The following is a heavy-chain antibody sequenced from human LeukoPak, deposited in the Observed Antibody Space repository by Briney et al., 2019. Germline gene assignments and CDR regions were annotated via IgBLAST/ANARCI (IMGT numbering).Heavy chain of an antibody. V-gene: IGHV5-51*01. CDR3: ARRVDSGFSFDF. CDR1: GYSFTSNW. Sequence: GESLRISCKGSGYSFTSNWISWVRQMPGKGLEWMGIIYAGDSDTRYSPSFQGQVTISADRSISTAYLQWSSLKASDTAMYYCARRVDSGFSFDFWGQGTLVTVSS. J-gene: IGHJ4*02. CDR2: IYAGDSDT. D-gene: IGHD3-22*01.